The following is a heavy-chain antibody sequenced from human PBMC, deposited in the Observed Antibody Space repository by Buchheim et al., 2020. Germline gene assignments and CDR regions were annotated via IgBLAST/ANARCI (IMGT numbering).Heavy chain of an antibody. CDR2: IKQDGSEK. V-gene: IGHV3-7*03. J-gene: IGHJ5*02. D-gene: IGHD3-22*01. Sequence: EVQLVESGGGLVQPGGSLRLSCAASGFTFSSYWMSWVRQAPGKGLEWVANIKQDGSEKYYVDSVKGRFTISRDKAKNSLYLQMNSLRAEDTAVYYCARVPTMIVVVTNWFDPWGQGTL. CDR1: GFTFSSYW. CDR3: ARVPTMIVVVTNWFDP.